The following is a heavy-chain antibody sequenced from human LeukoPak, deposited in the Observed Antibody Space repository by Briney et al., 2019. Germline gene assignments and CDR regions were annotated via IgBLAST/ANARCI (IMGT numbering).Heavy chain of an antibody. V-gene: IGHV4-39*01. CDR3: ARGVVGSSSGFGY. D-gene: IGHD6-6*01. CDR2: IYYSGST. Sequence: SETLSLTCTVSGGSISSSSYYWGWIRQPPGKGLEWIGSIYYSGSTYYNPSLKSRVTISVDTSKNQFSPKLSSVTAADTAVYYCARGVVGSSSGFGYWGQGTLVTVSS. CDR1: GGSISSSSYY. J-gene: IGHJ4*02.